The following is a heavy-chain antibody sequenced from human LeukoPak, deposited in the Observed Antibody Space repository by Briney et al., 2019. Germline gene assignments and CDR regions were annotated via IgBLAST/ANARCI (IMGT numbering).Heavy chain of an antibody. J-gene: IGHJ4*02. V-gene: IGHV1-69*13. CDR3: AREPYCSGGSCSSAPLDY. Sequence: ASVKVSCKASGGTFSSYGISWVRQAPGQGLEWMGGIIPIFGTANYAQKFQGRVTITADESTSTAYMELSSLRSEDTAVYYCAREPYCSGGSCSSAPLDYWGQGTLVTVSS. D-gene: IGHD2-15*01. CDR1: GGTFSSYG. CDR2: IIPIFGTA.